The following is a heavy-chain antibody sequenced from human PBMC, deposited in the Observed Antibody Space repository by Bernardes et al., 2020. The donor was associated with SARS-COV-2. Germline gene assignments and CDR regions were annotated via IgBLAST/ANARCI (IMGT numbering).Heavy chain of an antibody. CDR1: GYTLTELS. D-gene: IGHD6-19*01. J-gene: IGHJ5*02. CDR2: FDPEDGET. CDR3: ATGPGIAVAGRRLSWFDP. V-gene: IGHV1-24*01. Sequence: ASVKVSCKVSGYTLTELSMHWVRQAPGKGLEWMGGFDPEDGETIYAQKFQGRVTMTEDTSTDTAYMELSSLRSEDTAVYYCATGPGIAVAGRRLSWFDPWGQGTLVTVSS.